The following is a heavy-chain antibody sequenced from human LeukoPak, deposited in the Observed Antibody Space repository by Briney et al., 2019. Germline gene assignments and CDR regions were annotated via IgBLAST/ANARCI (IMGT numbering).Heavy chain of an antibody. Sequence: GGSLRLSCAASGFTFSSYAMSWVRQAPGKGLEWVSAISGSGGSTYYADSVKGRFTISRDNSKNTLYLQMNSLRAEDTAVYYCAKDVHDILTGYYAFDYWGQGALVTVSS. V-gene: IGHV3-23*01. CDR2: ISGSGGST. CDR3: AKDVHDILTGYYAFDY. CDR1: GFTFSSYA. J-gene: IGHJ4*02. D-gene: IGHD3-9*01.